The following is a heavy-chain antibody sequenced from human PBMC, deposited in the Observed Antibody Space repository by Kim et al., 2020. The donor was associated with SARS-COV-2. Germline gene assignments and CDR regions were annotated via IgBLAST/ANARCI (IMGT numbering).Heavy chain of an antibody. V-gene: IGHV4-4*02. CDR2: IYHSENT. D-gene: IGHD1-26*01. CDR1: GVSITTTNW. J-gene: IGHJ4*02. Sequence: SETLSLTCAVSGVSITTTNWWSWVRQPPGTWLEWIGVIYHSENTNYSPSLKSRVTISVDKSKNQFSLRLNSVTAADTAVYYCARLRTVTGSYFRFDYWGQGTLVTVSS. CDR3: ARLRTVTGSYFRFDY.